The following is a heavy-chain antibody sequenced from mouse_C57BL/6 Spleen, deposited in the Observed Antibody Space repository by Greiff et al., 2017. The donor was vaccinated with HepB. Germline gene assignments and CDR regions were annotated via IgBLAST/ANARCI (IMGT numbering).Heavy chain of an antibody. CDR1: GYTFTSYW. CDR2: IDPSDSYT. CDR3: ARITTVEGWYFDV. J-gene: IGHJ1*03. V-gene: IGHV1-69*01. D-gene: IGHD1-1*01. Sequence: QVQLQQPGAELVMPGASVKLSCKASGYTFTSYWMHWVKQRPGQGLEWIGEIDPSDSYTNYNQKFKGKSTLTVDKSSSTPYMQLSSLTSEDSAVYYSARITTVEGWYFDVWGTGTTVTVSS.